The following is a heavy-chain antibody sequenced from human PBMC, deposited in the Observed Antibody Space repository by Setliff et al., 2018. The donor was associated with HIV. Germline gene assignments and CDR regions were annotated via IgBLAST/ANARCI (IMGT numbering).Heavy chain of an antibody. V-gene: IGHV4-4*07. CDR3: ARETNASGSLTAYWYFDL. CDR1: GGSISSYY. D-gene: IGHD3-10*01. Sequence: PSETLSLTCTVSGGSISSYYWSWIRQPAGKGLEWIGRLYTSGSTNYNPSLKSRVTMSVDTSKNQFSLKLSSVTAADTAVYYCARETNASGSLTAYWYFDLWGRGTLVTVSS. CDR2: LYTSGST. J-gene: IGHJ2*01.